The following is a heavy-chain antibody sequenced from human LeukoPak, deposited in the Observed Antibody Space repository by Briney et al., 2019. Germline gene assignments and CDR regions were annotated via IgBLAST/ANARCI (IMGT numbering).Heavy chain of an antibody. CDR1: GFTFDDYA. V-gene: IGHV3-30*18. CDR3: AKVRWDNSGWYYLDN. D-gene: IGHD6-19*01. CDR2: ISYDGSNK. Sequence: PGGSLRLSCAASGFTFDDYAMHWVRQAPGKGLEWVAVISYDGSNKYYADSVKGRFTISRDNSKNTLYLQMNSLTDEDTAVYYCAKVRWDNSGWYYLDNWGQGTLVTVSS. J-gene: IGHJ4*02.